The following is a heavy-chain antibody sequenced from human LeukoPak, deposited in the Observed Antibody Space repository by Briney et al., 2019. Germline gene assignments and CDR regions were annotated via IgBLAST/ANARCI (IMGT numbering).Heavy chain of an antibody. J-gene: IGHJ4*02. CDR2: IYHSGST. D-gene: IGHD5-18*01. CDR1: GGSINSGGYS. V-gene: IGHV4-30-2*01. Sequence: SQTLSLTCAVSGGSINSGGYSWSWIPQPPGKGLEWMGYIYHSGSTYYNPSLKSRVTMSVDRSKNHFSLKLNSVTAADTAVYYCARGYGTFDFWGQGILVTVSS. CDR3: ARGYGTFDF.